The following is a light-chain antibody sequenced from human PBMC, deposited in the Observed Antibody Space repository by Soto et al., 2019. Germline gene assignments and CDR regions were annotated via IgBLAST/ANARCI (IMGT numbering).Light chain of an antibody. V-gene: IGKV3-15*01. Sequence: IVMTQSPATLSVSPGERATLSCRASQSVSSKLAWYQQKPGQPPRLLIYDASNRATGIPDRFIGNGSGTEFTLTITSLQSEDFAVYYCQRYSDWPPWTFGQGTKVEIK. CDR2: DAS. J-gene: IGKJ1*01. CDR1: QSVSSK. CDR3: QRYSDWPPWT.